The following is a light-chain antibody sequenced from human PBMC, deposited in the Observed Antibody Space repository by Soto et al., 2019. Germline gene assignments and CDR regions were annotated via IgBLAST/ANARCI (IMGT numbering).Light chain of an antibody. V-gene: IGLV1-44*01. CDR2: NND. J-gene: IGLJ2*01. CDR3: AAWDDNLNGVL. Sequence: QSVLTQPPSASGTPGQSVTMSCSGSSSNIGSNIVDWFQQLPGTAPKLLIYNNDQRPSGVPDRFSGSKSGTSASLAISGLQSEDEANYYCAAWDDNLNGVLFGGGTKLTVL. CDR1: SSNIGSNI.